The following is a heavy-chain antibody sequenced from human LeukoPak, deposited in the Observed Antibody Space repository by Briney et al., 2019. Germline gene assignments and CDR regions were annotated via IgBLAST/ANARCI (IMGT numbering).Heavy chain of an antibody. CDR1: GGTFSSYT. Sequence: ASVKVSCKASGGTFSSYTISWVRQAPGQGLEWMGRIIPILGIANYAQKFQGRVTITADKSTSTAYMELSSLRSEDTAVYYCAREAQITMIDQLLGGYYMDVWGKGTTVTVSS. V-gene: IGHV1-69*04. D-gene: IGHD3-22*01. J-gene: IGHJ6*03. CDR2: IIPILGIA. CDR3: AREAQITMIDQLLGGYYMDV.